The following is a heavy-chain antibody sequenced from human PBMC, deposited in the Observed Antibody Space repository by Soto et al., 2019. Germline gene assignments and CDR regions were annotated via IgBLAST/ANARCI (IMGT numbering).Heavy chain of an antibody. V-gene: IGHV1-3*05. CDR2: INAGNGNT. J-gene: IGHJ4*02. CDR1: GYTFTSYA. CDR3: ARGITLPTPLDY. D-gene: IGHD1-20*01. Sequence: QVQLVQSGAEEKKPGASVKVSCKASGYTFTSYAMHWVRQAPGQRLEWMGWINAGNGNTKYSQKFQGRVTITRDTSASTAYMELCSLRSEDTAVYYCARGITLPTPLDYWGQGTLVTVSS.